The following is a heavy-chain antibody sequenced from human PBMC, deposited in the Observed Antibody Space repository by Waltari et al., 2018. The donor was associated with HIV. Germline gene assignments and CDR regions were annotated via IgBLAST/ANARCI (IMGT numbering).Heavy chain of an antibody. J-gene: IGHJ5*02. V-gene: IGHV1-24*01. D-gene: IGHD2-15*01. CDR3: TTEWLYGRGGTGYARFDP. CDR2: VDPQKDKT. Sequence: QVPLVQSGAEVKKPGASVKVSCKVSGYTLSELSMHWVRQAPGKGLEWMGGVDPQKDKTLDAQNCQARVTMTENAATDKAYMEPTGLRSEESAVYYCTTEWLYGRGGTGYARFDPWGQGTLVTVSS. CDR1: GYTLSELS.